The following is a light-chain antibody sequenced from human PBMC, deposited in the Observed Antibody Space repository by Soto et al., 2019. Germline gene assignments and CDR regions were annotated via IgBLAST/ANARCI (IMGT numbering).Light chain of an antibody. J-gene: IGKJ1*01. Sequence: EVVMTQSLATLSVSPGERVTLSCRSSHSISTNLVWYRHRAGQAPSLLIFDAFTRATGVPARFSGSGSGTEFTLTISGLQSEDSAIYYCQQYNDWPWTFGQGTKVEIK. CDR2: DAF. V-gene: IGKV3-15*01. CDR3: QQYNDWPWT. CDR1: HSISTN.